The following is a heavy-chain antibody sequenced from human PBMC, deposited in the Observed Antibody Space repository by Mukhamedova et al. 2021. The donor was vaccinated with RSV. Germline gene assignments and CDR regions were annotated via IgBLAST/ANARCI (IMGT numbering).Heavy chain of an antibody. CDR3: LSGHTGYGNFDY. J-gene: IGHJ4*02. CDR2: FLGSGSPM. Sequence: NVLLWFSRFLGSGSPMNYSSSVKGRFTISRDNAKSTLYLQMSSLGAEDSAVYFCLSGHTGYGNFDYFGQGTPVTVSS. D-gene: IGHD5-12*01. V-gene: IGHV3-74*01.